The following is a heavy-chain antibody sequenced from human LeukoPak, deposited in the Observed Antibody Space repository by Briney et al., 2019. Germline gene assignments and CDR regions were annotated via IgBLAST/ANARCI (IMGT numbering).Heavy chain of an antibody. CDR2: INHSGST. V-gene: IGHV4-34*01. CDR3: ARHFPVYYYDSSGYPDY. J-gene: IGHJ4*02. Sequence: PSETLSLTCAVYGGSFSGYYWSWIRQPPGKGLEWIGEINHSGSTNYNPSLMSRVTISVDTSKNQFSLKLSSVTAADTAVYYCARHFPVYYYDSSGYPDYWGQGTLVTVSS. D-gene: IGHD3-22*01. CDR1: GGSFSGYY.